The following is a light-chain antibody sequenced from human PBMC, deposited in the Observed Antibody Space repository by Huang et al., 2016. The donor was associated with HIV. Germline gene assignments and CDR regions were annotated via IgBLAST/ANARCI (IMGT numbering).Light chain of an antibody. CDR1: QSVLYSSNNKNY. J-gene: IGKJ4*01. Sequence: DIVMTQSPDSLAVSLGERATINCKSSQSVLYSSNNKNYLAWYQQKPGQPPKLLIYCASTRESGVPDRFSGSGSGTDFTLTISSLQAEDVAVYYCLQYYSSPPTFGGGTKVEIK. CDR2: CAS. V-gene: IGKV4-1*01. CDR3: LQYYSSPPT.